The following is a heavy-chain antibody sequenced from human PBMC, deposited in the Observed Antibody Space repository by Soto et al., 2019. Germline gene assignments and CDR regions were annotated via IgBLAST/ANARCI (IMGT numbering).Heavy chain of an antibody. J-gene: IGHJ4*02. D-gene: IGHD2-15*01. V-gene: IGHV4-34*01. Sequence: SETLSLTCAVYGGSFSGYYWSWIRQPPGKGLEWIGVINYSGSTNYNPSLKSRVTISVDTSKSQFSLNLSFVTAADTAVYYCATMGTPATGLYFFDYWGQGSLVTVSS. CDR1: GGSFSGYY. CDR2: INYSGST. CDR3: ATMGTPATGLYFFDY.